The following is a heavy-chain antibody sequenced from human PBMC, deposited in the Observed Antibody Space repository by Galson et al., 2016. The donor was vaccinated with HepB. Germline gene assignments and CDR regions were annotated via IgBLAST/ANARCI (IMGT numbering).Heavy chain of an antibody. D-gene: IGHD6-19*01. CDR1: GFTFSSYG. J-gene: IGHJ4*02. Sequence: SLRLSCAASGFTFSSYGMHWVRQAPGKGLEWVALMSADGNNQDYADSVQGRFTISRDNSKNTVFLQMSGLRAEDTAVYYCAKPMGAGGSEAGTKDYWGQGTLVTVSS. CDR2: MSADGNNQ. V-gene: IGHV3-30*18. CDR3: AKPMGAGGSEAGTKDY.